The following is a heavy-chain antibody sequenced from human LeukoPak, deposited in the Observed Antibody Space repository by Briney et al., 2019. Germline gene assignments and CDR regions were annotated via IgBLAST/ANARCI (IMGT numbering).Heavy chain of an antibody. CDR3: ATSLLEWLPFDS. Sequence: GASVKVSCKASGYTFTGYYMNWVRQAPGQGLEWMGWINPNSGRTNYAQKFQGRVTMTRDTSISTAYMELSRLRSDDTAVYYCATSLLEWLPFDSWGEGNPVTVSS. CDR1: GYTFTGYY. CDR2: INPNSGRT. V-gene: IGHV1-2*02. D-gene: IGHD3-3*01. J-gene: IGHJ4*02.